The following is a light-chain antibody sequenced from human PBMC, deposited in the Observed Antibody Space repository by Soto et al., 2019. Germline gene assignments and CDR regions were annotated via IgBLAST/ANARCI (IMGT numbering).Light chain of an antibody. V-gene: IGLV1-44*01. J-gene: IGLJ3*02. CDR2: TNN. Sequence: QAVVTQPPSASGTPGQRVTISCSGSSSNIGSKTVHWYQQLPGTAPKLLIYTNNQRPSGVPDRFSGSKSGTSASLAISGLHSEDEADYHCAAWDDSLNGWVFGGGTKVTVL. CDR1: SSNIGSKT. CDR3: AAWDDSLNGWV.